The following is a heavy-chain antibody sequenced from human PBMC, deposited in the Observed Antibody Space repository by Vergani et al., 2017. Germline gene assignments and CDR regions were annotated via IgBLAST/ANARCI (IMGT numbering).Heavy chain of an antibody. Sequence: QLQLQESGPGLLKPSETLSLTCTVSGGSISSSSYYWGWIRQPPGKGLEWIGSIYYSGSTYYNPSLKSRVTISVDTSKNQFSLKLSSVTAADTAVYYCARLSGDLEWLAYFDYWGQGTLVTVSS. CDR3: ARLSGDLEWLAYFDY. V-gene: IGHV4-39*01. D-gene: IGHD3-3*01. J-gene: IGHJ4*02. CDR1: GGSISSSSYY. CDR2: IYYSGST.